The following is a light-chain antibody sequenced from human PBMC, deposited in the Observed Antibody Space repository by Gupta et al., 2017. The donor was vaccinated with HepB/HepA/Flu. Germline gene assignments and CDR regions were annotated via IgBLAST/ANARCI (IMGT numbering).Light chain of an antibody. CDR2: KAS. V-gene: IGKV1-5*03. Sequence: DIQMTQSPSTLSASVGDRVTITCRASQSISSWLAWYQQKPGKAPKLLIYKASSLESGVPSRFSGSGSGTEGTRTISSLQPDDCATYYGQQYKRDMGTFGQGTKVEIK. CDR1: QSISSW. J-gene: IGKJ1*01. CDR3: QQYKRDMGT.